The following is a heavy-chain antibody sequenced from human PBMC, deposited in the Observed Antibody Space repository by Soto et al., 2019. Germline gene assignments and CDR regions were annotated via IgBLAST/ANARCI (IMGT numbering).Heavy chain of an antibody. D-gene: IGHD6-19*01. CDR1: GGSISSSSYY. J-gene: IGHJ5*02. V-gene: IGHV4-39*01. CDR3: ARLIGGWYVGSENWFDP. CDR2: IYDSGST. Sequence: SETLSLTCTVSGGSISSSSYYWGWIRQPPGKGLEWIGSIYDSGSTYYNTSLKSRVTISVDTSKNQFSLKLSSVTAADTAVYYCARLIGGWYVGSENWFDPWGQGTLVTVSS.